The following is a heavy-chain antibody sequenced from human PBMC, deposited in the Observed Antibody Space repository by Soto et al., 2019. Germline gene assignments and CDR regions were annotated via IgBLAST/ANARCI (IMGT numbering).Heavy chain of an antibody. CDR3: ASISYPPIYYYGMDV. CDR2: IIPILGIA. D-gene: IGHD2-2*02. Sequence: QVQLVQSGAEVKKPGSSVKVSCKASGGTFSSYTISWVRQAPGQGLEWMGRIIPILGIANYAQKFQGRVTIXVDXSXTTAYMELSSLRSEDTAVYYCASISYPPIYYYGMDVWGQGTTVTVSS. J-gene: IGHJ6*02. V-gene: IGHV1-69*02. CDR1: GGTFSSYT.